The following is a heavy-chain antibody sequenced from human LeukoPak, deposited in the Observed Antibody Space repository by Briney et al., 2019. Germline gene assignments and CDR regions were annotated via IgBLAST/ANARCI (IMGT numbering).Heavy chain of an antibody. J-gene: IGHJ2*01. V-gene: IGHV4-59*08. CDR2: ISYSGNT. CDR1: GGSISSYF. CDR3: ARKSSRGGFNGYDYWYFDL. Sequence: PSETLSFTCTVSGGSISSYFWSWLRQPPGKRLEWIGYISYSGNTDYNPSLKSRVTLSVDTSKNRLSLKLSSVTAADTAVYYCARKSSRGGFNGYDYWYFDLWGRGTLVTVSS. D-gene: IGHD5-12*01.